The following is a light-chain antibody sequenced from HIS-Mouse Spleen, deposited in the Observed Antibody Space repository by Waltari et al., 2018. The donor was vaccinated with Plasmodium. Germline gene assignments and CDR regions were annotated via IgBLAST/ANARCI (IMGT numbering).Light chain of an antibody. Sequence: ELAMTQSPATLSVSPAVRATLSCRASHSVSSNIAWYQQTPGQAPRLLIYGASTRATGIPARFSGSGSGTEFTLTISSLQSEDFAVYYCQQYNNWSFTFGPGTKVDIK. CDR3: QQYNNWSFT. CDR2: GAS. V-gene: IGKV3-15*01. J-gene: IGKJ3*01. CDR1: HSVSSN.